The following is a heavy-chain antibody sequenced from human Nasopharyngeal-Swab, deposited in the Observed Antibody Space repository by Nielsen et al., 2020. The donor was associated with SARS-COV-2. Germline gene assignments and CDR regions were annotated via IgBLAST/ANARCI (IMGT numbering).Heavy chain of an antibody. CDR3: ARTNVPYYDVSSGPKVHYYMDV. CDR1: GYTFTNYG. V-gene: IGHV1-18*04. J-gene: IGHJ6*03. Sequence: ASVKVSSKASGYTFTNYGTSWVRQAPGQGLEWMGRISGYNGNTNYAQKFQGRVTMTTDTSTRTAYMELRSLRSDDTAVYYCARTNVPYYDVSSGPKVHYYMDVWGAGTTVTVSS. D-gene: IGHD3-3*01. CDR2: ISGYNGNT.